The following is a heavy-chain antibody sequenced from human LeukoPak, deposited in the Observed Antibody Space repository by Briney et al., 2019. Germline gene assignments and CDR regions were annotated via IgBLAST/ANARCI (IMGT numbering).Heavy chain of an antibody. J-gene: IGHJ4*02. D-gene: IGHD6-13*01. CDR2: IIGSGGST. Sequence: GGSLRLSCAASGFTFSSYAMSWVRQAPGKGLEWVSAIIGSGGSTYYADSVKRRFTISRDNSKNTLYLQMNSLRAEDTAIYYCAKRLALSGIAAVVDYWGQRTLVTVSS. CDR1: GFTFSSYA. V-gene: IGHV3-23*01. CDR3: AKRLALSGIAAVVDY.